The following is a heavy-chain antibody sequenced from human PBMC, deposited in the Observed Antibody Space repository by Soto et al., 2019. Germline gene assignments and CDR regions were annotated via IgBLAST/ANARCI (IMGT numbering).Heavy chain of an antibody. Sequence: SPTLSLTCAISGDSVSTNSAAWNLIRQSPSRGLEWLGRTYYRSKWDNDYALSVKSRITINPDTSNNQFSLQLSSVISVYPAVYSCASAHLGSDRSTLEPFDPCRQVTLVTASS. V-gene: IGHV6-1*01. D-gene: IGHD1-1*01. CDR2: TYYRSKWDN. CDR3: ASAHLGSDRSTLEPFDP. CDR1: GDSVSTNSAA. J-gene: IGHJ5*02.